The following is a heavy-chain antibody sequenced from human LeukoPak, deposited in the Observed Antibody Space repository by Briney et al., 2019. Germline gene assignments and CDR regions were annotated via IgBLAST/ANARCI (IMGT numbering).Heavy chain of an antibody. J-gene: IGHJ6*02. V-gene: IGHV3-7*01. D-gene: IGHD2-15*01. CDR2: IKQDGSEK. Sequence: GGSLRLSCAASGFTFCSNWMSWVRQAPGKGLEWGANIKQDGSEKYYVDSVKGRFTISRDNAKNSLYLQMNSLRAEDTAVYYCASQGYCSGGSCYYYGMDVWGQGATVTVSS. CDR3: ASQGYCSGGSCYYYGMDV. CDR1: GFTFCSNW.